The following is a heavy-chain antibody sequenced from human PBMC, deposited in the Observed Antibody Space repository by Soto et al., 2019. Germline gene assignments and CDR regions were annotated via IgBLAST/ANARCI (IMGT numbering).Heavy chain of an antibody. V-gene: IGHV4-39*01. Sequence: PSESLSLPCPVSGCSISSSSYDWGWIRQPPGKGLEWIGSIYYSGSTYYNPSLKSRVTISVDTSKNQFSLKLSSVTAADTAVYYCARHPLYGDYRSFDYWGQGTLVTVSS. D-gene: IGHD4-17*01. CDR3: ARHPLYGDYRSFDY. CDR1: GCSISSSSYD. J-gene: IGHJ4*02. CDR2: IYYSGST.